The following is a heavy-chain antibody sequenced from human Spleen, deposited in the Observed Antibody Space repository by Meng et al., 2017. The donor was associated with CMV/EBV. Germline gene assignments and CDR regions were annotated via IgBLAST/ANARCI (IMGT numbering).Heavy chain of an antibody. D-gene: IGHD6-19*01. Sequence: GGSLRLSCAASGFTFSSYAMSWVRQAPGKGLEWVSAISGSGGSTYYADSVKGRFTISRDNSKNTLYLQMNGLRAEDTAVYYCATALGWYYFDYWGQGTLVTDSS. CDR1: GFTFSSYA. CDR3: ATALGWYYFDY. V-gene: IGHV3-23*01. J-gene: IGHJ4*02. CDR2: ISGSGGST.